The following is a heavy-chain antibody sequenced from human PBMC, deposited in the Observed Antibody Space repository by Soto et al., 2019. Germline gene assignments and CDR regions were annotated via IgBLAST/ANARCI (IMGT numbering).Heavy chain of an antibody. Sequence: GASVKVSCKASGGTFSSFAFSWVRQAPGQGLGWMGGIIPIFGTANYAQKFQGRVTITADKSTSTAYMEMSSLRSEDTGVYYCARLRITIFGVVVHYYYGMDVWGQGTTVTVSS. V-gene: IGHV1-69*06. CDR2: IIPIFGTA. CDR1: GGTFSSFA. CDR3: ARLRITIFGVVVHYYYGMDV. J-gene: IGHJ6*02. D-gene: IGHD3-3*01.